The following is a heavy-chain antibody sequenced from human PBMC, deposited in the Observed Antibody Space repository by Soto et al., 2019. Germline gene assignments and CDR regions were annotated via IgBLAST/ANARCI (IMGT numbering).Heavy chain of an antibody. CDR1: GGSISSSSYY. CDR3: ARRERSSSPFDY. CDR2: IYYSGST. V-gene: IGHV4-39*01. J-gene: IGHJ4*02. Sequence: SETRSLTCTVSGGSISSSSYYWGWIRQPPGKGLEWIGSIYYSGSTYYNPSLKSRVTMSVDTSKNQFSLKLSSVTAADTAVYYCARRERSSSPFDYWGQGTLVTVSS. D-gene: IGHD6-13*01.